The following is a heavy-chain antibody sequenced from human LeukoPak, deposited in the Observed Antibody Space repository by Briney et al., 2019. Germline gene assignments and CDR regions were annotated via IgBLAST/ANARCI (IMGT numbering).Heavy chain of an antibody. CDR1: GGSISSYY. D-gene: IGHD6-6*01. Sequence: SETLSLTCTVSGGSISSYYWSWIRQPPGKGLEWIGYIYYSGSTNYNPTLKSRVTISVDTSKNQFSLKVSSVTAADTAVYYCGRHIDSSSYSYGMDVWGRGTTVTVSS. CDR2: IYYSGST. CDR3: GRHIDSSSYSYGMDV. J-gene: IGHJ6*02. V-gene: IGHV4-59*08.